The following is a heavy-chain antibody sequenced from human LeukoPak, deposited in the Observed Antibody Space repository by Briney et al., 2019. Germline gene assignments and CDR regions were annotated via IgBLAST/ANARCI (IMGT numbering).Heavy chain of an antibody. CDR3: ARLGARDGANY. CDR2: ISYDGSNK. Sequence: GGSLRLSCAASGFTFSSYAMHWVRQAPGKGLEWVAVISYDGSNKYYADSVKGRFTISRDNSKNTLYLQMNSLRAEDTAVYYCARLGARDGANYWGQGALVTVSS. J-gene: IGHJ4*02. V-gene: IGHV3-30*04. D-gene: IGHD4/OR15-4a*01. CDR1: GFTFSSYA.